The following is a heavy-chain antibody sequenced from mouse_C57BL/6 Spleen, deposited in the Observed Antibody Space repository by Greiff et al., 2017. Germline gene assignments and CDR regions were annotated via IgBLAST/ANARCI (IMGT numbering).Heavy chain of an antibody. CDR3: ARANWDGFDY. CDR2: ICDGGSYT. J-gene: IGHJ2*01. D-gene: IGHD4-1*01. CDR1: GFTFSSYA. V-gene: IGHV5-4*03. Sequence: EVMLVESGGGLVKPGGSLKLSCAASGFTFSSYAMSWVRQTPEKRLEWVATICDGGSYTYYPDNVKGRFTISRDNAKNNLYLQMSHLKSEDTAMYYCARANWDGFDYWGQGTTLTVSS.